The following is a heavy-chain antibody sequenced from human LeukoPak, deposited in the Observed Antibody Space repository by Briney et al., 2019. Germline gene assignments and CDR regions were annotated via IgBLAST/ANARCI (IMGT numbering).Heavy chain of an antibody. J-gene: IGHJ4*02. CDR3: ASKGREDYNFPFDN. CDR2: IKPDGTTK. CDR1: GFPFSSYS. V-gene: IGHV3-7*03. D-gene: IGHD5-24*01. Sequence: GGSLRLSCAASGFPFSSYSMTWVRQAPGKGLEWVANIKPDGTTKFYVDSVKGRFTISRDNALNSLYLQMNSLRAEDTAIYYCASKGREDYNFPFDNWGQGALVSVSS.